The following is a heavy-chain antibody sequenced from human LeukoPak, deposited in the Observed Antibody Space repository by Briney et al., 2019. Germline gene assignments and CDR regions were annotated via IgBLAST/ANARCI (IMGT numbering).Heavy chain of an antibody. Sequence: SETLSLTCTVSGGSISSSSYYWGWIRQPPGKGLEWIGSIYYSGSTYYNPSLKSRVTISVDTSKNQFSLKLSSVTAADTAVYYCARSVVVIATTVSWFDPWGQGTLVTVSS. J-gene: IGHJ5*02. CDR3: ARSVVVIATTVSWFDP. D-gene: IGHD2-21*01. V-gene: IGHV4-39*01. CDR1: GGSISSSSYY. CDR2: IYYSGST.